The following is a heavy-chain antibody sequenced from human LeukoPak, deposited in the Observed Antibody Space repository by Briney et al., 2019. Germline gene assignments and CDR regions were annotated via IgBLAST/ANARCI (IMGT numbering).Heavy chain of an antibody. Sequence: PSETLSLTCTVSGGSISSYYWSRIRQPPGKGLECIGYIYYSGSTNYNPSLKSRVTISVDTSKNQFSLKLSSVTAADTAVYYCARIVPAAPYWYFDLWGRGTLVTVSS. V-gene: IGHV4-59*01. CDR3: ARIVPAAPYWYFDL. D-gene: IGHD2-2*01. J-gene: IGHJ2*01. CDR1: GGSISSYY. CDR2: IYYSGST.